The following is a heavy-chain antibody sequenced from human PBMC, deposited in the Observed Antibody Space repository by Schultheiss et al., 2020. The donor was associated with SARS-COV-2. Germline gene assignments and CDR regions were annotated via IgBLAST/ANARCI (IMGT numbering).Heavy chain of an antibody. CDR2: IYYSGST. Sequence: SETLSLTCTVSVGSISSYYWSWIRQPPGKGLEWIGYIYYSGSTNFNPSLKSRVTISVDTSKNQFSLKLSSVTAADTAVYYCARGPPYYYYYGMDVWGQGTTVTVSS. CDR1: VGSISSYY. V-gene: IGHV4-59*01. CDR3: ARGPPYYYYYGMDV. J-gene: IGHJ6*02.